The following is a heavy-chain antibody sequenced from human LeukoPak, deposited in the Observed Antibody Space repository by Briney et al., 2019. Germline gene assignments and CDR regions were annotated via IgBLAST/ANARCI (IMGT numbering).Heavy chain of an antibody. CDR2: MLPYSGNA. J-gene: IGHJ6*03. CDR1: GYDFSNYD. CDR3: ARGVGKDVSEDHVYYMDV. V-gene: IGHV1-8*01. Sequence: ASVKLSCKASGYDFSNYDINWVRQSPGQGLEWMGGMLPYSGNAGFEQKFHGRVIMTRNTSNNQAYIELRRLTSADTAVYYCARGVGKDVSEDHVYYMDVWGKGATVTLSS. D-gene: IGHD3-16*01.